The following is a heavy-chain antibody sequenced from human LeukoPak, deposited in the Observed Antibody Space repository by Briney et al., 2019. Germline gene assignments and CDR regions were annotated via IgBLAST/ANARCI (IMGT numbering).Heavy chain of an antibody. J-gene: IGHJ4*02. CDR1: GYSISSGYY. D-gene: IGHD3-10*01. CDR2: IYESGRA. Sequence: LETLSLTCTVSGYSISSGYYWGWVRQPPGKGLEWIGSIYESGRAYYNPSLRTRVTISVDTSKNQFSLNLTSVTAADTAVFFCARIRAGSWFLDYWGQGTLVTVSS. CDR3: ARIRAGSWFLDY. V-gene: IGHV4-38-2*02.